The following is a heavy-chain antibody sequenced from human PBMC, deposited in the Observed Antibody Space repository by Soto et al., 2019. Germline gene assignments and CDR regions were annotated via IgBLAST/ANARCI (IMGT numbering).Heavy chain of an antibody. D-gene: IGHD1-7*01. CDR1: GYSFTSYW. Sequence: EVQLVQSGAEVKKPGESLKISCKGSGYSFTSYWIGWVRQMPGKGLEWMGIIYPGDSDTRYSPSFQGQVTISADKSISTAYLQWSSLKASDTAMYYCARQWYNWKYLMGDWAFDIWGQGTMVTVSS. CDR3: ARQWYNWKYLMGDWAFDI. V-gene: IGHV5-51*01. CDR2: IYPGDSDT. J-gene: IGHJ3*02.